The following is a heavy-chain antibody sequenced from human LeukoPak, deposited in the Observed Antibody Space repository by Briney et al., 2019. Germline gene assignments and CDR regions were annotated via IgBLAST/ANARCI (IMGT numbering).Heavy chain of an antibody. Sequence: QPGGSLRLSCAASGFTFSSYAMSWVRQAPGKGLEWVSAISGSGGSTYYADSVKGRFTISRDNSKNTLYLQMNSLRPENTPLYYCGKYSKVHPIADYLGQGTLVTVSS. CDR3: GKYSKVHPIADY. CDR1: GFTFSSYA. J-gene: IGHJ4*02. D-gene: IGHD2-21*01. CDR2: ISGSGGST. V-gene: IGHV3-23*01.